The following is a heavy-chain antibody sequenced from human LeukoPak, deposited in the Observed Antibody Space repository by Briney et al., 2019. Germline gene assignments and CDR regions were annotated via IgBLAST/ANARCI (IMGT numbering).Heavy chain of an antibody. CDR1: GYTFTGYY. CDR2: FHPNSGVT. Sequence: ASEKVSCKASGYTFTGYYMHWVRQVPGQGLEILGWFHPNSGVTNYAQNFQGRVTMTSDTSISTAYMELSSLTTDDTAVYYCARLPTGVAGTVDPWGQGTLVTVSS. CDR3: ARLPTGVAGTVDP. V-gene: IGHV1-2*02. J-gene: IGHJ5*02. D-gene: IGHD6-19*01.